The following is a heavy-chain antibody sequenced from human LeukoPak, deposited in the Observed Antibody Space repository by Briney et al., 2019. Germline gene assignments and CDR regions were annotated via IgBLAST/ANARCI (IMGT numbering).Heavy chain of an antibody. D-gene: IGHD3-10*01. Sequence: SETLSLTCTVSGGSISSSSFYWGWIRQPPGKGLEWIGSIYYSGNTYYNPSPKSRVTISVDTSKNQFSLKLSSVTAADTAVYCCARRDYGSGSYGWFDPWGQGTLVTVSS. CDR1: GGSISSSSFY. V-gene: IGHV4-39*01. J-gene: IGHJ5*02. CDR3: ARRDYGSGSYGWFDP. CDR2: IYYSGNT.